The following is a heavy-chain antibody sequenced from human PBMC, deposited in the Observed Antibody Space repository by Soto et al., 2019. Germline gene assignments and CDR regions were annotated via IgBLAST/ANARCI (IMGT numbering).Heavy chain of an antibody. CDR1: GFTFSSYA. Sequence: GGSLRLSCAASGFTFSSYAMHWVRQAPGKGLEWVAVISYDGSNKYYADSVKGRFTISRDNSKNTLYLQMNSLRAEDTAVYYCARDIKAPSKDRRPRIAVAGLYFDYWGQGTLVTVSS. CDR3: ARDIKAPSKDRRPRIAVAGLYFDY. J-gene: IGHJ4*02. D-gene: IGHD6-19*01. V-gene: IGHV3-30-3*01. CDR2: ISYDGSNK.